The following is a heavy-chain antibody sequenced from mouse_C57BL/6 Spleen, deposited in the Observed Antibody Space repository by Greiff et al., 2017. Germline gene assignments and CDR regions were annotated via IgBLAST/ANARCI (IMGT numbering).Heavy chain of an antibody. V-gene: IGHV1-52*01. Sequence: QVQLQQPGAELVRPGSSVKLSCKASGYTFTSYWMHWVKQRPIQGLEWIGNIDPSDSETHYNQKFKDKATLTVDKSSSTAYMQLSSLTSEDSAVYYCARGMDYSNWHWYFDVWGTGTTVTVSS. CDR2: IDPSDSET. J-gene: IGHJ1*03. CDR3: ARGMDYSNWHWYFDV. CDR1: GYTFTSYW. D-gene: IGHD2-5*01.